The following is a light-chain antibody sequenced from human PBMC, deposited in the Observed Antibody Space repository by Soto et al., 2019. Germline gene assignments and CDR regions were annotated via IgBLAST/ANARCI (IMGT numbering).Light chain of an antibody. CDR2: GNS. J-gene: IGLJ2*01. CDR1: SSNIGAGYD. V-gene: IGLV1-40*01. CDR3: QSYDSSLSVVV. Sequence: QSVLTQPASVSGAPGQRVTISCTGSSSNIGAGYDVHWYQQLPGTAPKLLIYGNSNRPSGVPDRFSGSKSGTSASLAITGRQADDEADYYCQSYDSSLSVVVFGGGTKLTVL.